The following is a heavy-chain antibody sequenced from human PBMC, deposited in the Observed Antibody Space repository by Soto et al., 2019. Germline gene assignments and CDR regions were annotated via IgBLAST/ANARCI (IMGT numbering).Heavy chain of an antibody. CDR3: ALRKDGYNQDAFDI. J-gene: IGHJ3*02. CDR1: GGTFSSYA. Sequence: VASVNVSCKASGGTFSSYAISWVRQAPGQGLEWMGGIIPIFGTANYAQKFQGRVTITADESTSTAYMELSSLRSEDTAVYYCALRKDGYNQDAFDIWGQGTMVTVSS. CDR2: IIPIFGTA. D-gene: IGHD5-12*01. V-gene: IGHV1-69*13.